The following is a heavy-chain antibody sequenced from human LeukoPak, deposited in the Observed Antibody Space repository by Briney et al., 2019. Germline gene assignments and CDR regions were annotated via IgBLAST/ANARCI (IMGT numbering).Heavy chain of an antibody. CDR1: GVTFSSYW. CDR3: ARGGIRGILLPVDY. CDR2: IMHDGTTT. D-gene: IGHD3-10*01. J-gene: IGHJ4*02. Sequence: GGSLRLFCAASGVTFSSYWMSWVRRDPGVGLEWLARIMHDGTTTYYQGSVKGRFTLSRDNSKNSLYLQMNSLRAEDTAVYYCARGGIRGILLPVDYWGQRTLVTVS. V-gene: IGHV3-7*01.